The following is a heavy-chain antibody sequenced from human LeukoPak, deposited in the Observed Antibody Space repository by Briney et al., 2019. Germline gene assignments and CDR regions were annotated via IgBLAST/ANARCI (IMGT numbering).Heavy chain of an antibody. CDR1: GGSISNNYVY. CDR2: IYYSGGT. J-gene: IGHJ4*02. V-gene: IGHV4-39*07. Sequence: SETLSLTCTVSGGSISNNYVYWAWIRQPPGKGLEWIGTIYYSGGTYYNPSLNSRVTVSIDTSKNQFSLKLSSVTAADTAVYYCASGDLGSFYIAYWGQGTLVTVSS. CDR3: ASGDLGSFYIAY. D-gene: IGHD3-10*01.